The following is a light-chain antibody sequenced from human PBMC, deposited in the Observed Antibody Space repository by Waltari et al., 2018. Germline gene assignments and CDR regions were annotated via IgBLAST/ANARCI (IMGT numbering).Light chain of an antibody. CDR3: QQSYSFPRT. CDR2: AAS. CDR1: ASISSY. J-gene: IGKJ2*01. Sequence: DIWMTPAPSSLCASVGDSGTLACRASASISSYFSWYQQIPGKDPHLLIYAASNVENAVSSRFSGSGSGTEFSHSITSLQPEDFATYYCQQSYSFPRTLGQGTKLEI. V-gene: IGKV1-39*01.